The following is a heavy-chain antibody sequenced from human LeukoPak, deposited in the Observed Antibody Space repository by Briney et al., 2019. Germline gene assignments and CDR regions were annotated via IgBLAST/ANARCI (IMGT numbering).Heavy chain of an antibody. V-gene: IGHV3-21*01. CDR3: ARVTGNLAAEYFQH. J-gene: IGHJ1*01. CDR1: GFTVSSNY. Sequence: GGSLRLSCAASGFTVSSNYMSWVRQAPGRGLEWVSSISSSSSYIYYADSVKGRFTISRDNAKNSLYLQMNSLRAEDTAVYYCARVTGNLAAEYFQHWGQGTLVTVSS. CDR2: ISSSSSYI. D-gene: IGHD3-9*01.